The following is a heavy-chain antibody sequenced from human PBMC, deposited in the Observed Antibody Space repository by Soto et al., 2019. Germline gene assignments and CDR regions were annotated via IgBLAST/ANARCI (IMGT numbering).Heavy chain of an antibody. CDR2: IDWDDDK. D-gene: IGHD4-17*01. J-gene: IGHJ4*02. Sequence: GSGPTLVNPTQTLTLTCTFSGFSLSTSGMCVSWIRQPPGKALEWLARIDWDDDKYYSTSLKTRLTISKDTSKNQVVLTMTNMDPVDTATYYCARITGNGYGGNFFDYWGQGTLVTVSS. V-gene: IGHV2-70*11. CDR1: GFSLSTSGMC. CDR3: ARITGNGYGGNFFDY.